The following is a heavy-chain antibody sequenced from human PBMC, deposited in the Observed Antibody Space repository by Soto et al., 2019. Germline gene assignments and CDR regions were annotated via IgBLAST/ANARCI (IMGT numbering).Heavy chain of an antibody. D-gene: IGHD3-22*01. V-gene: IGHV3-13*01. Sequence: PGGSLRLSXAASGFTFSSYDMHWVRQATGKGLEWVSAIGTAGDTYYPGSVKGRFTISRENAKNSLYLQMNSLRAGDTAVYYCAREGHYDSSGYYSDAFDIWGQGTMVTVSS. CDR2: IGTAGDT. J-gene: IGHJ3*02. CDR3: AREGHYDSSGYYSDAFDI. CDR1: GFTFSSYD.